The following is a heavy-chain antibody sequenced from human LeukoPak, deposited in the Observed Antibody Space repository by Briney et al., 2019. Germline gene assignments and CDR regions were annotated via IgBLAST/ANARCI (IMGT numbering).Heavy chain of an antibody. CDR1: GFTVSSNY. J-gene: IGHJ6*03. D-gene: IGHD1-26*01. Sequence: QPGGSLRLSCAASGFTVSSNYMSWVRQAPGKGLKWVSVIYSGGSTYYADSVKGRFTISRDNSKNTLYLQMNSLRAEDTAVYYCAGLIVGATYYYYYYMDVWGKGTTVTVSS. V-gene: IGHV3-53*01. CDR2: IYSGGST. CDR3: AGLIVGATYYYYYYMDV.